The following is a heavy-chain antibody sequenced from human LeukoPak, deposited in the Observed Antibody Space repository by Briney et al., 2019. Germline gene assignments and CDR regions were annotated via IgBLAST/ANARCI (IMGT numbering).Heavy chain of an antibody. D-gene: IGHD3-10*01. Sequence: SVKVSCKASGGTFSSYAISWVRQAPGQGPEWMGRIIPIFGTANYAQKFQGRVTITTDESTSTAYMELSSLRSEDTAVYYCAREAHMVRGVDFDYWGQGTLVTVSS. V-gene: IGHV1-69*05. J-gene: IGHJ4*02. CDR1: GGTFSSYA. CDR2: IIPIFGTA. CDR3: AREAHMVRGVDFDY.